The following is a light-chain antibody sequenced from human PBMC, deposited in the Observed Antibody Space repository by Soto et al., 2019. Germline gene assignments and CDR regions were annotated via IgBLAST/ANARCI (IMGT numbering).Light chain of an antibody. CDR2: GVS. CDR1: QYVSRN. V-gene: IGKV3-15*01. J-gene: IGKJ2*03. Sequence: IVMTQSPATLSVSPGERATLSCRVSQYVSRNLAWYQQKPGQAPRLLIHGVSTRATGIPDRFSGSGSGTEFTITISSLQSEDFAVYYCQQYNDHYSFGQGTKL. CDR3: QQYNDHYS.